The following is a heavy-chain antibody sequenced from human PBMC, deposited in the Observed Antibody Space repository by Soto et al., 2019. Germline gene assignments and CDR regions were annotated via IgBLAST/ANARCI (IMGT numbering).Heavy chain of an antibody. Sequence: DVQLVESGGGLVKPGGSLRLSCAASDFTFTSAWMNWLRQAPGKGLEWVGRIKSRADGGETHYATPVRGRFTVSRDDSKSTLYLQINSLTTEDTAVYYCATMDLRQYYFAYWGQGTPVTVSS. CDR3: ATMDLRQYYFAY. D-gene: IGHD3-10*01. CDR2: IKSRADGGET. V-gene: IGHV3-15*07. J-gene: IGHJ4*02. CDR1: DFTFTSAW.